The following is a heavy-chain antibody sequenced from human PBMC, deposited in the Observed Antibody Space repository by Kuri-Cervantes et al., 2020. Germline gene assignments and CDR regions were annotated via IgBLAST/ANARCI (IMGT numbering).Heavy chain of an antibody. CDR1: GFTFSDYA. V-gene: IGHV3-23*01. Sequence: GESLKISCAASGFTFSDYAMTWVRQAPGKGLEWVSALSKSGITTHYADSVKGRFTISRDNSKNTLYLQMNSLRAEDTALYYCAKDIRYNWNYGTYFDYWGQGALVTVSS. CDR3: AKDIRYNWNYGTYFDY. D-gene: IGHD1-7*01. CDR2: LSKSGITT. J-gene: IGHJ4*02.